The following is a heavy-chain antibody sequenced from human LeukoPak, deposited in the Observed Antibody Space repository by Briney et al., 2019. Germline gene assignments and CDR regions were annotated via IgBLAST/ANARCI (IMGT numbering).Heavy chain of an antibody. V-gene: IGHV1-69*04. J-gene: IGHJ4*02. CDR2: IIPILGIA. CDR3: ARVPAVYYYDSSGFSPGFFDY. Sequence: ASVKVSCKASGGTFSSYAIGWVRQAPGQGLEWMGRIIPILGIANYAQKFQGRVTITADKSTSTAYMELSSLRSEDTAVYYCARVPAVYYYDSSGFSPGFFDYWGQGTLVTVSS. D-gene: IGHD3-22*01. CDR1: GGTFSSYA.